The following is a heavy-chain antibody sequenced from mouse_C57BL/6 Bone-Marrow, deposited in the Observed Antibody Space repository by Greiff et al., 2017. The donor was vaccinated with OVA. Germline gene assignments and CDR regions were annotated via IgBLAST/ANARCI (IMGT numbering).Heavy chain of an antibody. CDR3: ARPPSYYGSSYGAMDY. J-gene: IGHJ4*01. V-gene: IGHV1-55*01. D-gene: IGHD1-1*01. CDR2: IYPGSGST. Sequence: QVQLQQPGAELVKPGASVKMSCKASCYTFTRYWITWVKQRPGQGLEWIGDIYPGSGSTNYNEKFKSKATLTVDTSSSTAYMQLSSLTSEDSAVYYCARPPSYYGSSYGAMDYWGQGTSVTVSS. CDR1: CYTFTRYW.